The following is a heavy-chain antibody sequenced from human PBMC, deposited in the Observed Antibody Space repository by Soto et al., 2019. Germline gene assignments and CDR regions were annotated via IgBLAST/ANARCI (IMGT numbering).Heavy chain of an antibody. Sequence: QVQLVQSGAEVKKPGASVKVSCKASGYTFTSYDISWVRQAPGQGLEWMGWITAYNGNTNYAQKHQGSVTMTSATLTTXAFMELRSLRSDDTAIYYCALQMATIRDGGYYFDYWGQGTLVTVSS. D-gene: IGHD5-12*01. CDR3: ALQMATIRDGGYYFDY. J-gene: IGHJ4*02. CDR2: ITAYNGNT. CDR1: GYTFTSYD. V-gene: IGHV1-18*01.